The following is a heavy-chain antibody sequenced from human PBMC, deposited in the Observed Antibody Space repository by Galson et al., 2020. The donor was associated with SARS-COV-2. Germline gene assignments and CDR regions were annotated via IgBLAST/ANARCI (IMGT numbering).Heavy chain of an antibody. J-gene: IGHJ4*02. V-gene: IGHV4-34*01. CDR2: INHRGGT. CDR3: ARAVGYNSNAWYGSLDY. CDR1: GGSFSDYY. Sequence: SETLSLTCAVYGGSFSDYYWSWIRQPPGKGLEWIGEINHRGGTNYNPALKSRVTTSVDTSKNQFSLRLNSVTAADTAVYYCARAVGYNSNAWYGSLDYWGQGILVTVSS. D-gene: IGHD6-19*01.